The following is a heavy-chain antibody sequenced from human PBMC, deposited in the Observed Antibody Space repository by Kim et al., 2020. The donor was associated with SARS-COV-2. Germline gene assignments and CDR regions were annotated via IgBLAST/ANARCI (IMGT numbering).Heavy chain of an antibody. D-gene: IGHD6-13*01. CDR2: IKQDGSEK. V-gene: IGHV3-7*01. Sequence: GGSLRLSCAASGFTFSSYWMSWVRQAPGKGLEWVANIKQDGSEKYYVDSVKGRFTISRDNAKNSLYLQMNSLRAEDTAVYYCATPGYSSSLYAFDIWGQGTMVTVSS. CDR1: GFTFSSYW. J-gene: IGHJ3*02. CDR3: ATPGYSSSLYAFDI.